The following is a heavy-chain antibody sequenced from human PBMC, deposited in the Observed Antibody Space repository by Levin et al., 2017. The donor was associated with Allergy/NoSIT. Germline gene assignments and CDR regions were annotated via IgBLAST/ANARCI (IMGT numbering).Heavy chain of an antibody. CDR3: ARGLPPSSSSWSGAVDY. J-gene: IGHJ4*02. D-gene: IGHD2-2*01. CDR2: INTDGRIT. Sequence: PGGSLRLSCAASGFTFSSHWMHWVRQAPGKELVWVSHINTDGRITHYADSVKGRFTISRDNAKNMFYLQMNSLRGEDTAVYYCARGLPPSSSSWSGAVDYWGQGTQVTVSS. V-gene: IGHV3-74*01. CDR1: GFTFSSHW.